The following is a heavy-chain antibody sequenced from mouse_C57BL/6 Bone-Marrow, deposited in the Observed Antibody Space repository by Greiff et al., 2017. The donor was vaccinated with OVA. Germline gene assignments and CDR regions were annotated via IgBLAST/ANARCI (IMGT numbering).Heavy chain of an antibody. CDR1: GFNIKDDY. CDR2: LDPENGDT. D-gene: IGHD1-1*01. CDR3: TTDYYGSRGYAMDY. Sequence: EVKLMESGAELVRPGASVKLSCTASGFNIKDDYMHWVKQRPEQGLEWIGWLDPENGDTEYASKFQGKATITADTSSNTAYLQLSSLTSEDTAVYYCTTDYYGSRGYAMDYWGQGTSVTVSS. V-gene: IGHV14-4*01. J-gene: IGHJ4*01.